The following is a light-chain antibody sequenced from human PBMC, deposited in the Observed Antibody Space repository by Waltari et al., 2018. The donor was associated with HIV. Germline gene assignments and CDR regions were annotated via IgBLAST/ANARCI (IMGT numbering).Light chain of an antibody. CDR1: QSVSSTY. Sequence: EIVLTQSPGTLSLSTGERATLSCRASQSVSSTYLAWYQHKPGQAPRLLIYGASSRATGIPDRFSGSGSGTDFTLTITRLEPEDFAIYYCQQYGSSPQTFGQGTKVEI. J-gene: IGKJ1*01. V-gene: IGKV3-20*01. CDR3: QQYGSSPQT. CDR2: GAS.